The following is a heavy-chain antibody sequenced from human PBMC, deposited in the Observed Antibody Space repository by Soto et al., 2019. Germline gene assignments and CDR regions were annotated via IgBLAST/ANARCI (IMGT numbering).Heavy chain of an antibody. CDR2: IDPSDSYT. J-gene: IGHJ6*02. V-gene: IGHV5-10-1*01. Sequence: GESLKISCKGSGYSFTSYWISWVRQMPGKGLEWMGRIDPSDSYTNYSPSFQGHVTISADKSISTAYLQWSSLKASDTAMYYCARLRLVVVPAATHGMDVWGQGTTVTVSS. CDR1: GYSFTSYW. D-gene: IGHD2-2*01. CDR3: ARLRLVVVPAATHGMDV.